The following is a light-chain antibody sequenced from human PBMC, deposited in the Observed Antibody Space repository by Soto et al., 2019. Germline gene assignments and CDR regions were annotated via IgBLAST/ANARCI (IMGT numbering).Light chain of an antibody. CDR3: QQYGTSEII. CDR1: QSLANSF. J-gene: IGKJ5*01. Sequence: EFVLTQSPGTLSLSPGERATLSCRASQSLANSFIAWYQQKPGQAPRLLISDTSSRASGIPDRFSGSGSGTDFTLTISRLETEDFAVFYCQQYGTSEIIFGQGTRLEIK. CDR2: DTS. V-gene: IGKV3-20*01.